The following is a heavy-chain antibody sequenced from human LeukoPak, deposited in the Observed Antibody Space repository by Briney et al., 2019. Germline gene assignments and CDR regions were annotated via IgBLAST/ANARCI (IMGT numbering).Heavy chain of an antibody. D-gene: IGHD3-10*01. Sequence: ASVKVSCKGTGYTFTRHYVHWVRQAPGQGLEWMGMINPNAATTFYAQKFQGRVTMTRDTSISTAYMVLIRLRSDDTAVYYCAREYYYGSGNYYNRIDYWGQGTLVTVSS. V-gene: IGHV1-2*02. CDR2: INPNAATT. CDR1: GYTFTRHY. CDR3: AREYYYGSGNYYNRIDY. J-gene: IGHJ4*02.